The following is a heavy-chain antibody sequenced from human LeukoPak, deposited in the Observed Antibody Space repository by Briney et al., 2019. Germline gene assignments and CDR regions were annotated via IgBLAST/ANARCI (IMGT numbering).Heavy chain of an antibody. D-gene: IGHD5-18*01. CDR2: ISGSGGST. CDR1: GFNLSRYA. V-gene: IGHV3-23*01. CDR3: AKVGTAMALGYFDY. J-gene: IGHJ4*02. Sequence: GFLKLSCAAFGFNLSRYAMSWGRPAPGEGVEWVSAISGSGGSTYYADSVKGRFTISRDNSKNTLYLQMNSLRAEDTAVYYCAKVGTAMALGYFDYWGQGTLVTVSS.